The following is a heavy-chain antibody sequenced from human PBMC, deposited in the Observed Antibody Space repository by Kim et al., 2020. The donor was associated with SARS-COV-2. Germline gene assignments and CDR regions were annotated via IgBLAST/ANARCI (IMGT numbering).Heavy chain of an antibody. V-gene: IGHV3-23*01. D-gene: IGHD2-15*01. CDR1: GFTFSSYA. CDR3: AKAPLGSCSGTICYPFDS. Sequence: GGSLRLSCAASGFTFSSYAMSWVRQAPGKGLEWVAAISGSDAGTYHADSVRGRFTISRDNSRNTLFLQMNRLRAEDTASYYCAKAPLGSCSGTICYPFDSGGQGTLVTVSS. J-gene: IGHJ4*02. CDR2: ISGSDAGT.